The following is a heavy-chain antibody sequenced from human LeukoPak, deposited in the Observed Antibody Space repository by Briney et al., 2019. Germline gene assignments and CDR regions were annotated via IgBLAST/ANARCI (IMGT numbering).Heavy chain of an antibody. D-gene: IGHD3-22*01. J-gene: IGHJ4*02. CDR2: IYYSGST. CDR1: GGSINSGGYY. CDR3: ARALTSYYYDSSGYYFRY. Sequence: SETLSLTCTVSGGSINSGGYYWGWIRQPPGKGLEWIGSIYYSGSTYYNPSLKSRVTISVDTSKNQFSLKLSSVTAADTAVYYCARALTSYYYDSSGYYFRYWGQGTLVTVSS. V-gene: IGHV4-39*07.